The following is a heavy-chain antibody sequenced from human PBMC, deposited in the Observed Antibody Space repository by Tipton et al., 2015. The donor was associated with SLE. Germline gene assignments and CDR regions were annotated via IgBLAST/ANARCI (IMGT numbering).Heavy chain of an antibody. Sequence: TLSLTCTVSGGSIISGSNYWNWIRQSAGKGLEWIGHIYFIGSTNYNPSLKSRATISLDTSKNQFSLQLSSVTAADTAVYYCASPGSSAPGPYFQHWGQGTLVTVSS. CDR1: GGSIISGSNY. V-gene: IGHV4-61*09. CDR3: ASPGSSAPGPYFQH. D-gene: IGHD6-25*01. CDR2: IYFIGST. J-gene: IGHJ1*01.